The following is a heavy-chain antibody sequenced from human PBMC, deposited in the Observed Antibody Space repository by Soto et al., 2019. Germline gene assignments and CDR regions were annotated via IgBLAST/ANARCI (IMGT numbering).Heavy chain of an antibody. J-gene: IGHJ4*02. Sequence: QVQLVESGGGVVQPGRSLRLSCAASGFTFSSYGMHWVRQAPGKGLEWVAVIWYDGSNKYYADSVKGRFTISRDNSKNTLYLQMNSLRAEDTAVYYCARSHSYGPHNFDYWGQGTLVTVSS. D-gene: IGHD5-18*01. CDR2: IWYDGSNK. CDR1: GFTFSSYG. CDR3: ARSHSYGPHNFDY. V-gene: IGHV3-33*01.